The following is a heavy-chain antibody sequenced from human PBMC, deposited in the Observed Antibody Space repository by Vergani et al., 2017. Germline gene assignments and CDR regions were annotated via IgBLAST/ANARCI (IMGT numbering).Heavy chain of an antibody. CDR1: GFTFSSYA. V-gene: IGHV3-23*01. CDR2: ISGSGGST. CDR3: AKVVQWLVKGGVIDY. Sequence: EVQLLESGGGLVQPGGSLRLSCAASGFTFSSYAMSWVRQAPGKGLEWVSAISGSGGSTYYADSVKGRFTISRDNAKNSLYLQMDSLRAEDTAVYYCAKVVQWLVKGGVIDYWGQGTLVTVSS. D-gene: IGHD6-19*01. J-gene: IGHJ4*02.